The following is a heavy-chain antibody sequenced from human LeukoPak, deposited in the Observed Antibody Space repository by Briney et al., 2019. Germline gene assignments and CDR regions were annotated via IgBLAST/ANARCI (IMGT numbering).Heavy chain of an antibody. Sequence: GESLKISCKGSGYSFTSYWIGWVRQVPGKGLEWVGIIYPGDSDTTYSPSFQGQVTISADKSISTAYLQWSSLKASDTAMYYCARHCSGGNCYYYGMDVWGQGTTVTVSS. CDR1: GYSFTSYW. V-gene: IGHV5-51*01. CDR2: IYPGDSDT. J-gene: IGHJ6*02. CDR3: ARHCSGGNCYYYGMDV. D-gene: IGHD2-15*01.